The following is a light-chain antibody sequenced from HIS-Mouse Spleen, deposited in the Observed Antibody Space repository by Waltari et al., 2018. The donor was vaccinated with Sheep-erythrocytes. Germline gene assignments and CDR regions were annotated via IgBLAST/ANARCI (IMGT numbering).Light chain of an antibody. V-gene: IGLV2-14*03. CDR2: DVS. CDR3: SSYTSSSTLV. J-gene: IGLJ1*01. CDR1: SSDVGGYNY. Sequence: QSALTQPASVSGSPGQSITIPCPGTSSDVGGYNYVPWYQQHPGKAPKLMMYDVSNRPSGVSNRFSGSKSGNTASLTISGLQAEDEADYYCSSYTSSSTLVFGTGTKVTVL.